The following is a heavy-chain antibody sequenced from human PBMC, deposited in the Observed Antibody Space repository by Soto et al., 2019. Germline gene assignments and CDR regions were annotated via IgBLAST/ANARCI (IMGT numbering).Heavy chain of an antibody. J-gene: IGHJ4*02. D-gene: IGHD3-16*01. CDR1: GGTFSSYS. V-gene: IGHV1-69*01. CDR3: ARDGGRHCGGIDY. CDR2: IIPIFGTA. Sequence: QVQLVQSGAEVKKPGSSVKVSCKASGGTFSSYSLNWVRQAPGQGLEWMGEIIPIFGTANYAQKFQGRVTSTADESTSTAYMELSSLRSENTAVYYCARDGGRHCGGIDYWGQGTLVTVSS.